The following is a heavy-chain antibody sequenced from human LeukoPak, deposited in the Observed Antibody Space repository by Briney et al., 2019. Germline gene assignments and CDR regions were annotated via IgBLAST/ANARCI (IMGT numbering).Heavy chain of an antibody. CDR3: ARAYTRYYDSSGYGIFDY. CDR1: GGTFSSYA. V-gene: IGHV1-69*05. Sequence: ASVKVSCKASGGTFSSYAISWVRQAPGQGLEWMGGIIPIFGTASYAQKFQGRVTITTDESTSTAYIELSSLRSEDTAVYYCARAYTRYYDSSGYGIFDYWGQGTLVTVSS. D-gene: IGHD3-22*01. CDR2: IIPIFGTA. J-gene: IGHJ4*02.